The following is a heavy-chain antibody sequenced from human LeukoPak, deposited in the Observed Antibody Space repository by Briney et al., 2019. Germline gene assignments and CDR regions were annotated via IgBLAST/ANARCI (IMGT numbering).Heavy chain of an antibody. D-gene: IGHD6-6*01. Sequence: SETLSLTCAVYGGSFSGHYWSWIRQPPGKGLEWIGEINHSGSTNYNPSLKSRVTISVDTSKNQFSLKLSSVTAADTAVYYCARGERQLGYWGQGTLVTVSS. CDR2: INHSGST. V-gene: IGHV4-34*01. CDR3: ARGERQLGY. J-gene: IGHJ4*02. CDR1: GGSFSGHY.